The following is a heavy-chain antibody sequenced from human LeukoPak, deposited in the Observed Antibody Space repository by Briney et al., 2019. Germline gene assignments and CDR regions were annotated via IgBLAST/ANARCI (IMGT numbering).Heavy chain of an antibody. J-gene: IGHJ4*02. CDR2: ISGSGGST. D-gene: IGHD2-15*01. Sequence: GESLKISCAASGFTFSSYTMNWVRQAPGKGQEWVSAISGSGGSTYYADSVKGRFTISRDNSKNTQSLQMNSLRAEDTAVYYCLGYCSGGNCYSGGYWGQGTLVTVSS. CDR1: GFTFSSYT. CDR3: LGYCSGGNCYSGGY. V-gene: IGHV3-23*01.